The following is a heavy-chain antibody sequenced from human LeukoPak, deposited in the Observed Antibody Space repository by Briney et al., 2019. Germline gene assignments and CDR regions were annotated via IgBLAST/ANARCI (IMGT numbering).Heavy chain of an antibody. CDR2: VYSSGST. V-gene: IGHV4-61*02. CDR3: ARGQITFGGVPYLDY. D-gene: IGHD3-16*01. Sequence: SETLSLTCTVSGGPISSGSYYWTWLRQPAGKGLEWIGRVYSSGSTNYNPSLKTRLTISVDTSKNQFSLKVNSVTAADTAVYYCARGQITFGGVPYLDYWGQGTLVTVSS. CDR1: GGPISSGSYY. J-gene: IGHJ4*02.